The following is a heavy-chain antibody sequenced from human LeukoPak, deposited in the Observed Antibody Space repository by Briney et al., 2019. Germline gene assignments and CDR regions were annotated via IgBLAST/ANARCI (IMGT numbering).Heavy chain of an antibody. D-gene: IGHD6-19*01. CDR2: ITDTGGTT. J-gene: IGHJ5*02. CDR3: ARDGEYSSGWYFRFDP. V-gene: IGHV3-23*01. Sequence: GGSLRLSCSASGFTFSSYAMSWVRQAPGKGLEWVSSITDTGGTTYYSDSVKGRFTISRDNSKNTFYLQMNSLRAEDTAVYYCARDGEYSSGWYFRFDPWGQGTLVTVSS. CDR1: GFTFSSYA.